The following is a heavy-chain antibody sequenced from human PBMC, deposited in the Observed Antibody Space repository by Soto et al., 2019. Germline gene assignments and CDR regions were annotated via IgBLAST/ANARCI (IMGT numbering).Heavy chain of an antibody. CDR2: IYYSGNT. J-gene: IGHJ6*03. D-gene: IGHD2-15*01. V-gene: IGHV4-59*01. Sequence: SETLSLTCTVSGGSINNYYWSWIRQPPGEGLEWIGYIYYSGNTNYNPSLKSRVTISVDTSKNQFSLKLNSVTAADTAVYYCARVVDSCSGGSCYSGYYYYMDVWGKGTTVTVSS. CDR1: GGSINNYY. CDR3: ARVVDSCSGGSCYSGYYYYMDV.